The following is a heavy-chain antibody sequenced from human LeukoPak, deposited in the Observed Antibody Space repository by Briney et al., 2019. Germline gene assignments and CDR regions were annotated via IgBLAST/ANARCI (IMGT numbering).Heavy chain of an antibody. CDR1: GGSFSGYY. D-gene: IGHD3-3*01. V-gene: IGHV4-34*01. CDR3: ARDIGITVFGVVTHDALDI. CDR2: INHSGST. J-gene: IGHJ3*02. Sequence: SETLSLTCAVYGGSFSGYYWSWIRQPPGKGLEWIGEINHSGSTNYNPSLKGRVTISLEASKRQFFLRLTSVTAADTAIYYCARDIGITVFGVVTHDALDIWGQGTLVTVSS.